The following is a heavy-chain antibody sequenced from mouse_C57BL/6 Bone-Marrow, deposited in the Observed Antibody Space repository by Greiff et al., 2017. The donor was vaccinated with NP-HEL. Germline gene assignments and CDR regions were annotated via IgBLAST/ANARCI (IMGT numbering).Heavy chain of an antibody. CDR3: ARGSYYSNYGGAMDY. D-gene: IGHD2-5*01. CDR2: ISSGSSTI. J-gene: IGHJ4*01. CDR1: GFTFSDYG. Sequence: EVHLVESGGGLVKPGGSLKLSCAASGFTFSDYGMHWVRQAPEKGLEWVAYISSGSSTIYYADTVKGRFTITRANAKNTLFLQMTSLRSEDTAMYYCARGSYYSNYGGAMDYWGQGTSVTVSS. V-gene: IGHV5-17*01.